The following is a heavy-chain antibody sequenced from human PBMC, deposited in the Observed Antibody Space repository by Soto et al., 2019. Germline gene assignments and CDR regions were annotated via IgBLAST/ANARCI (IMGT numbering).Heavy chain of an antibody. J-gene: IGHJ4*02. CDR3: ARANYYGSPGDFDY. V-gene: IGHV3-48*01. CDR1: GFTFSSYS. D-gene: IGHD3-10*01. Sequence: EVQLVESGGGLVQPGGSLRLSCAASGFTFSSYSMNWVRQAPGKGLEGVSYISSSSSTIYYADSVKGRFTISRDNAKHSLYLKMNSLRAEDTAVYYCARANYYGSPGDFDYWGQGTLVTVSS. CDR2: ISSSSSTI.